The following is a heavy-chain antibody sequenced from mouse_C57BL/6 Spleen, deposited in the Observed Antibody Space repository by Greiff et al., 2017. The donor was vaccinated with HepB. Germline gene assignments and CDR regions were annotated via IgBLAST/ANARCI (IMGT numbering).Heavy chain of an antibody. CDR1: GYTFTSYW. J-gene: IGHJ2*01. CDR2: IDPSDSYT. CDR3: ARSLYGNSFDY. Sequence: QVQLQQPGAELVKPGASVKLSCKASGYTFTSYWMQWVKQRPGQGLEWIGEIDPSDSYTNYNQKFKGKATLTVDTSSSTAYMQLSSLTSEDSAVYYCARSLYGNSFDYWGQGTTLTVSS. V-gene: IGHV1-50*01. D-gene: IGHD2-1*01.